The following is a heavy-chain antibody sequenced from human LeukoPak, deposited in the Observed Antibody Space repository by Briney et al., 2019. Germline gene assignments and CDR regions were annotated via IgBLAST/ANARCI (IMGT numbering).Heavy chain of an antibody. D-gene: IGHD2-15*01. CDR3: ARDRGVVVAATVSWFDP. V-gene: IGHV1-18*01. CDR2: ISAYNGNT. CDR1: GYTFTSYG. J-gene: IGHJ5*02. Sequence: ASVKVSCKASGYTFTSYGISWVRQAPGQGLEWMGWISAYNGNTNYAQKLQGRVTMTTDTSTSTAYMELSSLRSEDTAVYYCARDRGVVVAATVSWFDPWGQGTLVTVSS.